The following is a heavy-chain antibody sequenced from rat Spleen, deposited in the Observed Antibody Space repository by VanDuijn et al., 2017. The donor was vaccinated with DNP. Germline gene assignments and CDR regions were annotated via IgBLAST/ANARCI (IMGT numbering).Heavy chain of an antibody. CDR3: TKLSTGSLDFDY. CDR2: VNKDSSTI. CDR1: GFNFNDYW. D-gene: IGHD5-1*01. J-gene: IGHJ2*01. Sequence: EVKLVESGGGLVQPGRSLKLSCAVSGFNFNDYWMGWVRQAPGKGLEWIGDVNKDSSTINYTPSLKDKFTISRDNAQNTLYLQMSKLGSEDTAVYYCTKLSTGSLDFDYWGQGVMVTVSS. V-gene: IGHV4-2*01.